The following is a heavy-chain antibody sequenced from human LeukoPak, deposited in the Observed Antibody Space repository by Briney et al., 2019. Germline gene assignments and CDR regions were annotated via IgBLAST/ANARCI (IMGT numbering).Heavy chain of an antibody. CDR3: ARAPGSGSYSAFDY. V-gene: IGHV1-3*04. CDR2: INTGNGNT. CDR1: GYTFTTYA. J-gene: IGHJ4*02. Sequence: ASVRVSCKASGYTFTTYAMRWVRQAPGQRLEWMGWINTGNGNTKYSQRFQGRVTITRDASASTAYMDLSSLRSEDTAVYYCARAPGSGSYSAFDYWGQGTLVTVSS. D-gene: IGHD1-26*01.